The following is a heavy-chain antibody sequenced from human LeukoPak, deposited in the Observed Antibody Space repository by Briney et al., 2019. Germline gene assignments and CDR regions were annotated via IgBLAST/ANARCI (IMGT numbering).Heavy chain of an antibody. D-gene: IGHD6-13*01. CDR1: GGSISSFH. Sequence: SETLSLTCTISGGSISSFHWSWIRQPAGKGLEWIGRIYTSGSTNYNPSLKSRVTMSLDKSRSQFALKLRSVTAADTAVYFCVRGGAVAGALDYWGQGTLVTVSS. J-gene: IGHJ4*02. CDR3: VRGGAVAGALDY. CDR2: IYTSGST. V-gene: IGHV4-4*07.